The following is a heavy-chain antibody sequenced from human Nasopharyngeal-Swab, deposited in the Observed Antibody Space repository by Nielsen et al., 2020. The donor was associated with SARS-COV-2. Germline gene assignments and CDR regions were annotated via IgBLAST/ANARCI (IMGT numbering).Heavy chain of an antibody. Sequence: WVRQAPGQGLEWMGWINTNTGNPTYAQGFTGRFVFSLDTSVSTAYLQISSLKAGDTAVYYCARAFVSSWPYYYYYGMDVWGQGTTVTVSS. D-gene: IGHD6-13*01. J-gene: IGHJ6*02. CDR3: ARAFVSSWPYYYYYGMDV. CDR2: INTNTGNP. V-gene: IGHV7-4-1*02.